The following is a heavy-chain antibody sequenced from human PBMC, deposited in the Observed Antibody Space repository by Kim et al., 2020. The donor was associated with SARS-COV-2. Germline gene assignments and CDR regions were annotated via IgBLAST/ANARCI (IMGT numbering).Heavy chain of an antibody. Sequence: DGSSKDYADSVKGRFTISRDNSRNRLYLQRNSRRAEDTAVYYGARGDGGYWGQGTLVTVSS. D-gene: IGHD4-17*01. V-gene: IGHV3-30*13. CDR2: DGSSK. J-gene: IGHJ4*02. CDR3: ARGDGGY.